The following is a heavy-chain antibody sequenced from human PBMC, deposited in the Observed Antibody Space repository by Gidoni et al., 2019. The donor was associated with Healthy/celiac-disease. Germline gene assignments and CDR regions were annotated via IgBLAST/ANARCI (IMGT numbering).Heavy chain of an antibody. D-gene: IGHD2-2*01. J-gene: IGHJ4*02. CDR2: ISYDGSNK. CDR1: GFTFSSYA. Sequence: QVQLVESGGGVVQPGRSLRLSCAASGFTFSSYAMHWVRQAPGKGLEWVAVISYDGSNKYYADSVKGRFTISRDNSKNTLYLQMNSLRAEDTAVYYCAREDSSTSCMNYWGQGTLVTVSS. CDR3: AREDSSTSCMNY. V-gene: IGHV3-30-3*01.